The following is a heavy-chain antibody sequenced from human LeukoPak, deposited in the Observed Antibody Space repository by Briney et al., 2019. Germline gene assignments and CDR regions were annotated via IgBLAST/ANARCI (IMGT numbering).Heavy chain of an antibody. CDR2: INPSGGST. CDR1: GYTFASYY. D-gene: IGHD1-1*01. Sequence: ASVKVSCKASGYTFASYYMHWVRQAPGQGREWMGIINPSGGSTSYAQKFQGRVTMTRDTSTSTVYMELSSLRSEDTAVYYCARDRELEPRVSDHFDPWGQGTLVTVSS. J-gene: IGHJ5*02. CDR3: ARDRELEPRVSDHFDP. V-gene: IGHV1-46*01.